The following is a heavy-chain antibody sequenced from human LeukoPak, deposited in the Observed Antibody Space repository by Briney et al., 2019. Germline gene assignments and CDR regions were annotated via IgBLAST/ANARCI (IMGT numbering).Heavy chain of an antibody. CDR2: ISSNGGST. D-gene: IGHD3-10*01. CDR1: GFTFSSYA. Sequence: PGGPLRLSCAASGFTFSSYAMHWVRQAPGKGLEYVSAISSNGGSTYYANSVKGRFTISRDNSENTLYLQMGSLRAEDMAVYYCARDKRRYYGSGRPLYGMDVWGQGTTVTVSS. J-gene: IGHJ6*02. V-gene: IGHV3-64*01. CDR3: ARDKRRYYGSGRPLYGMDV.